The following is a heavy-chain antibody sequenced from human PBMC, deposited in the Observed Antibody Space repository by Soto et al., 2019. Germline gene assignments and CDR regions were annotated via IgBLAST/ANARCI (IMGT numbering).Heavy chain of an antibody. CDR1: GYTFSSYW. CDR2: IYPGDSDT. V-gene: IGHV5-51*01. CDR3: ARVVEDYYYGMDV. J-gene: IGHJ6*02. Sequence: PGESLKISCKGSGYTFSSYWIGWVRQMPGKGLGWMGIIYPGDSDTRYSPSFQGQVIISADKSISTAYLQWSSLKASDTAMYLCARVVEDYYYGMDVWGQGTTVTVSS.